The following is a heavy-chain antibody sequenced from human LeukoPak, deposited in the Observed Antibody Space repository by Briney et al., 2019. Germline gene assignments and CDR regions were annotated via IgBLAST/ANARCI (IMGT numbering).Heavy chain of an antibody. V-gene: IGHV1-46*01. CDR2: INPYVGST. CDR1: GYTFTNYY. CDR3: ARDIEQQPGDY. Sequence: ASVKVSCKASGYTFTNYYMHWVRQAPGQGLEWMGIINPYVGSTGYAQKFQGRVTMTRDTSTSTVYMELSSLSSEDTAVYYCARDIEQQPGDYWGQGTLVTVSS. J-gene: IGHJ4*02. D-gene: IGHD6-13*01.